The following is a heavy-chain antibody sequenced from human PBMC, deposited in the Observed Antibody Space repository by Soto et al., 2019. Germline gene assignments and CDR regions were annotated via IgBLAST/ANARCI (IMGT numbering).Heavy chain of an antibody. CDR1: GFTFSSYS. CDR2: ISSSSSYI. D-gene: IGHD4-17*01. J-gene: IGHJ2*01. V-gene: IGHV3-21*01. CDR3: ASETRDDYGDYEEPNWYFDL. Sequence: GGSLRLSCAASGFTFSSYSMNWVRQAPGKGLEWVSSISSSSSYIYYADSVKGRFTISRDNAKNSLYLQMNSLRAEDTAVYYCASETRDDYGDYEEPNWYFDLWGRGTLVTVSS.